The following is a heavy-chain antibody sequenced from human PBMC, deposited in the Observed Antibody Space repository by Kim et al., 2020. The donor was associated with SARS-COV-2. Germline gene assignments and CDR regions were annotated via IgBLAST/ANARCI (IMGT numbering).Heavy chain of an antibody. CDR3: ARDSDDIGPYYFDY. D-gene: IGHD3-9*01. V-gene: IGHV3-30*04. Sequence: GGSLRLSCAASGFTFSSYAMHWVRQAPGKGLEWVAVISYDGSNKYYADPVKGRFTISRDNSKNTLYLQMNSLRAEDTAVYYCARDSDDIGPYYFDYWGQGTLVTVSS. CDR1: GFTFSSYA. CDR2: ISYDGSNK. J-gene: IGHJ4*02.